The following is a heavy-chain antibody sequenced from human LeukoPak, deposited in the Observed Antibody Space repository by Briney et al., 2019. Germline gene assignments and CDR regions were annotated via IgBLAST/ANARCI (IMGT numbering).Heavy chain of an antibody. CDR1: GGSISSYY. CDR3: ARGMSGSYEGPFDY. Sequence: SETLSLTCTVSGGSISSYYWSWIRQPAGKGLEWIGRIYTSGSTNYNPSLRSRVTMSVDTSKNQFSLKLSSVTAADTAVYYCARGMSGSYEGPFDYWGQGTLVTVSS. D-gene: IGHD1-26*01. V-gene: IGHV4-4*07. CDR2: IYTSGST. J-gene: IGHJ4*02.